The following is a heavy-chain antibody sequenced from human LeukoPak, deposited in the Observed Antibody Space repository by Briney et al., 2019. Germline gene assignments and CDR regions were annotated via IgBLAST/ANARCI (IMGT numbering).Heavy chain of an antibody. V-gene: IGHV3-74*01. CDR1: GFTFSSYW. Sequence: GGSLRLSCAASGFTFSSYWMHWVRQVPGKGLVWVSRINTDGSSTTYADSVKGRFTISRDNARNTMYLQMSSLRAEETAVYYCARIAYADEGMDVWGKGTTVTVSS. CDR2: INTDGSST. D-gene: IGHD2-21*01. J-gene: IGHJ6*03. CDR3: ARIAYADEGMDV.